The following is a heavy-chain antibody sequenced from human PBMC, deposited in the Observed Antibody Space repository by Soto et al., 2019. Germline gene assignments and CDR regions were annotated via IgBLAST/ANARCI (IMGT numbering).Heavy chain of an antibody. Sequence: ASVKVSCKASGYTFTSYGISWVRQAPGQGLEWMGWISAYNGNTNYAQKLQGRDTMTTDTSTSTAYMELRSLRSDDTAVYYCARERTLIAAAGRYGMDVWGQGTTVTVSS. CDR3: ARERTLIAAAGRYGMDV. V-gene: IGHV1-18*01. CDR2: ISAYNGNT. D-gene: IGHD6-13*01. J-gene: IGHJ6*02. CDR1: GYTFTSYG.